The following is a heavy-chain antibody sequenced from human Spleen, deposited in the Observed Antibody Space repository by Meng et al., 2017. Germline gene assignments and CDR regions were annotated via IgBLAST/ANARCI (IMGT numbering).Heavy chain of an antibody. CDR2: VYYSGIT. V-gene: IGHV4-39*07. CDR3: ARDLWELRYKAPFDP. J-gene: IGHJ5*02. D-gene: IGHD3-9*01. Sequence: QLEEAGPVVVKPAETLSLTRTVSGGSISSCRYYWNWIRQPPGKGLEWIGSVYYSGITYYNPSLESRVTISVDTSRNQFSLKLSSVTAADTAVYYCARDLWELRYKAPFDPWGQGILVTVSS. CDR1: GGSISSCRYY.